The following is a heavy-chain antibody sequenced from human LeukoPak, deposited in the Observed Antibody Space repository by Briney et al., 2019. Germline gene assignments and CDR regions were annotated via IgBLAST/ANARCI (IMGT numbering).Heavy chain of an antibody. CDR2: IYSGGST. CDR3: ASPLYDILTGYYRPGGMDV. CDR1: GSTVSSNY. V-gene: IGHV3-53*01. D-gene: IGHD3-9*01. J-gene: IGHJ6*02. Sequence: GGSLRLSCAASGSTVSSNYMSWVRQAPGKGLEWVSVIYSGGSTYYADSVKGRFTISRDNSKNTLYLQMNSLRAEDTAVYYCASPLYDILTGYYRPGGMDVWGQGTTVTVSS.